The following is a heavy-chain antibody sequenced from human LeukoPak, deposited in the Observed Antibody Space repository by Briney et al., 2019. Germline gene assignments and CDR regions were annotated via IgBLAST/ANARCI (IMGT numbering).Heavy chain of an antibody. J-gene: IGHJ3*02. CDR2: IKSDGSN. CDR3: ARDPLHWNDGVDDSFDI. D-gene: IGHD1-1*01. V-gene: IGHV3-74*01. CDR1: GFTFSSYW. Sequence: GGSLRLSCAASGFTFSSYWMHWVRQAPGKGLVWVSRIKSDGSNYYADSVKGRFTISRDNAKNTLYLEMNSLRAEDTAMYYCARDPLHWNDGVDDSFDIWGQGTMVTVSS.